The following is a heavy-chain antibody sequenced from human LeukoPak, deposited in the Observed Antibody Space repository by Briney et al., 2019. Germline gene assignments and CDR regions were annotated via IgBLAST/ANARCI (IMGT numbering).Heavy chain of an antibody. Sequence: SETLSLTCTVSGGSISRYYWSWIRQPPGKGLEWIGYIYYSGNTNYNPSLKSRVTISVDTSKNQFSLKLRSVTAADSAVYYCARTTYDSHYYFYMDVWGKGTTATVSS. D-gene: IGHD3-3*01. CDR3: ARTTYDSHYYFYMDV. CDR2: IYYSGNT. J-gene: IGHJ6*03. CDR1: GGSISRYY. V-gene: IGHV4-59*01.